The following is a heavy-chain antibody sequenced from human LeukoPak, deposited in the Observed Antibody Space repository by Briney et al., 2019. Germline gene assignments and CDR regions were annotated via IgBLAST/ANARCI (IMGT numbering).Heavy chain of an antibody. Sequence: ASVKVSCKASGYTFTSFGITWVRQAPGQGLEWIGWINPNSGGTNYAQKFQGRVTMTRDTSIITAYMELSRLRSDDTAVYYCAITGGVIVNQRPFDYWGQGTLVTVSS. CDR1: GYTFTSFG. CDR2: INPNSGGT. J-gene: IGHJ4*02. D-gene: IGHD3-16*02. CDR3: AITGGVIVNQRPFDY. V-gene: IGHV1-2*02.